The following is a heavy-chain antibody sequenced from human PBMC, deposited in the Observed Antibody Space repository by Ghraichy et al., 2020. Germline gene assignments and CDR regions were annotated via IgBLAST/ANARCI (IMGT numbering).Heavy chain of an antibody. V-gene: IGHV3-74*01. Sequence: GGSLRLSCAASGFTFSTYWMHWVRQAPGKGLVWVSRINSDGTSTFYADSVKGRFTISRDNAKNTLYLQMNSLRAEDTAVYYCARDSSGWYSMNYFDYWGQGSLVTVSS. J-gene: IGHJ4*02. CDR3: ARDSSGWYSMNYFDY. D-gene: IGHD6-19*01. CDR1: GFTFSTYW. CDR2: INSDGTST.